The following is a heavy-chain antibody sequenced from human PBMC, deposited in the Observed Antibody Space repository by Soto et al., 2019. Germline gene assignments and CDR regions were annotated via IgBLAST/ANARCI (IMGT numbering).Heavy chain of an antibody. V-gene: IGHV1-8*01. D-gene: IGHD1-1*01. CDR1: GYTFTSYD. CDR3: ARDASPPGYYYYYGMDV. J-gene: IGHJ6*02. Sequence: QVQLVQSGAEVKKPGASVKVSCKASGYTFTSYDINWVRQATGQGLEWMGWMNPNSGNTGYAQKFQGRVTMTRNTYISTAYMELSSLRSEDSAVYYSARDASPPGYYYYYGMDVWGQGTTVTDSS. CDR2: MNPNSGNT.